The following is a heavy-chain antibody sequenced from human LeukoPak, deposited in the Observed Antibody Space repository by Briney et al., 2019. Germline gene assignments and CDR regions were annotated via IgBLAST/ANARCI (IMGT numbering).Heavy chain of an antibody. Sequence: ASVKVSCKASGYTFTSYYMHWVRQAPGQGLEWMGIINPSGGSTSYAQKFQGRVTMTRNTSISTAYMELSSLRSEDTAVYYCAVGVFRIQLWFLWGQGTLVTVSS. CDR2: INPSGGST. CDR1: GYTFTSYY. D-gene: IGHD5-18*01. CDR3: AVGVFRIQLWFL. V-gene: IGHV1-46*01. J-gene: IGHJ4*02.